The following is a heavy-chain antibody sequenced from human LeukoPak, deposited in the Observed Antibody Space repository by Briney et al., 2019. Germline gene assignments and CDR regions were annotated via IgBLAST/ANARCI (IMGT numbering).Heavy chain of an antibody. J-gene: IGHJ2*01. V-gene: IGHV3-43*02. CDR1: GFTFDDYA. CDR3: AKDSSGYEHDWYFDL. CDR2: INGYGGST. D-gene: IGHD3-22*01. Sequence: WETLTLSCAASGFTFDDYAMHWVRQPPGGGLEWVSLINGYGGSTYYADSVKGRFTISRDNSKNSLYLQMNSLRTEDTALYYCAKDSSGYEHDWYFDLWGRGTLVTVSS.